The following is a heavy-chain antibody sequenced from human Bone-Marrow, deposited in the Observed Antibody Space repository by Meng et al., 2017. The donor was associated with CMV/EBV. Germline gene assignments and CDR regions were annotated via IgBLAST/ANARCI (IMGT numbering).Heavy chain of an antibody. CDR1: GGTFSSYA. J-gene: IGHJ6*02. CDR3: ATLSIAAREGPYGMDV. V-gene: IGHV1-69*05. Sequence: SVKVSCKASGGTFSSYAISWVRQAPGQGLEWMGGIIPIFGTANYAQKFQGRVTITTDESTSTAYMELSSLRSEDTAVYYCATLSIAAREGPYGMDVWGQGTTVTVSS. CDR2: IIPIFGTA. D-gene: IGHD6-6*01.